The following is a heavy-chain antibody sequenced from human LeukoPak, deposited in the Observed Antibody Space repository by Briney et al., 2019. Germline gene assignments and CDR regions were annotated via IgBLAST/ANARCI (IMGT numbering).Heavy chain of an antibody. V-gene: IGHV1-2*02. J-gene: IGHJ4*02. CDR2: INPNSGGT. CDR1: GYTFIAYY. CDR3: ARVSEMGYRQSGIDY. D-gene: IGHD1-26*01. Sequence: ASVKVSCKASGYTFIAYYMHWVRQAPGQGLEWMGWINPNSGGTNYAQKFQGRVTMTRDTSISTAYMQLSRLRSDDTAVYYCARVSEMGYRQSGIDYWGQGTLVTVSS.